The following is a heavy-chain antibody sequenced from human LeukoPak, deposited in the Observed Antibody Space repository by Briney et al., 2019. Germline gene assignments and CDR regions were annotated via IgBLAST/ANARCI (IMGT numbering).Heavy chain of an antibody. CDR3: ARDAGGPYINSSEWFDP. CDR1: GYTFTSDY. CDR2: INPRGGST. J-gene: IGHJ5*02. D-gene: IGHD6-6*01. V-gene: IGHV1-46*01. Sequence: ASVLVSCKASGYTFTSDYMHWVRQAPGQELEGMGAINPRGGSTSYALKFQGRVTMTRDMSTSTVYMELSSLRSEDTAVYYCARDAGGPYINSSEWFDPWGQGTLVTVSS.